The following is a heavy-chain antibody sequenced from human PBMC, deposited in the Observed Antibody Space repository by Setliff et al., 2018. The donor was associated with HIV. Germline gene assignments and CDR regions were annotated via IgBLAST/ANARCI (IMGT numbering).Heavy chain of an antibody. CDR3: ARERYSYGYAD. D-gene: IGHD5-18*01. CDR2: ISYDGSNK. J-gene: IGHJ4*02. Sequence: PGGSLRLSCTASGFTFSDYWMHGVRRGPGRGLEWVAVISYDGSNKYYADSVKGRFTISRDNSKNTLYLQMNSLRAEDTAVYYCARERYSYGYADWGQGTLVTVSS. V-gene: IGHV3-30-3*01. CDR1: GFTFSDYW.